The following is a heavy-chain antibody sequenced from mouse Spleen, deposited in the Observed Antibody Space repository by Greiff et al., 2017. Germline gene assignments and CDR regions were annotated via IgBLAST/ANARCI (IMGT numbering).Heavy chain of an antibody. CDR3: ARSSDDYPYWYFDV. Sequence: QVQLQQPGAELVRPGSSVKLSCKASGYTFTSYWMHWVKQRPIQGLEWIGNIDPSDSETHYNQKFKDKATLTVDKSSSTAYMQLSSLTSEDSAVYYCARSSDDYPYWYFDVWGTGTTVTVSS. CDR1: GYTFTSYW. D-gene: IGHD2-4*01. J-gene: IGHJ1*03. CDR2: IDPSDSET. V-gene: IGHV1-52*01.